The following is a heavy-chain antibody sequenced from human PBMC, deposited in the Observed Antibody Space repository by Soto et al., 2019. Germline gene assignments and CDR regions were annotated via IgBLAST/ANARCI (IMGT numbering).Heavy chain of an antibody. CDR2: FSDSGGIL. Sequence: GGSLXLSCAASGFXFSXXAMXXVRXAPGRGLEWVSVFSDSGGILYYADSVKGRFTISRDNSMNTLYLQMNPLRAEDTAIYYCAKVSSSWYAGFFDLWGQGTLVTVSS. CDR1: GFXFSXXA. J-gene: IGHJ4*02. V-gene: IGHV3-23*01. CDR3: AKVSSSWYAGFFDL. D-gene: IGHD6-13*01.